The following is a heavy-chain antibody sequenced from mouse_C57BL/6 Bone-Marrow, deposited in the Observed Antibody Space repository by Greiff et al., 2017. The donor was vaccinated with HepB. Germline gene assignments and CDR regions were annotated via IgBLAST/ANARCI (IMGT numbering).Heavy chain of an antibody. CDR1: GYTFTSYW. CDR2: IHPNSGST. J-gene: IGHJ2*01. CDR3: ERYGSSDLHYFDD. V-gene: IGHV1-64*01. D-gene: IGHD1-1*01. Sequence: QVQLQQPGAELVKPGASVKLSCKASGYTFTSYWMHWVKQRPGQGLEWIGMIHPNSGSTNYNEKFKSKATLTVDKSSSTAYMQLSSLTSEDSAVYDCERYGSSDLHYFDDWGKGTTLTVSS.